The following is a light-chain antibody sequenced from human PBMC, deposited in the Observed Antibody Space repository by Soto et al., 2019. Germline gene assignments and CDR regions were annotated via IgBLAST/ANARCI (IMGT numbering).Light chain of an antibody. CDR1: QSISNW. CDR3: QQYNTYSYT. J-gene: IGKJ2*01. Sequence: DIQMTQSPSTLSASVGDRVTITCRASQSISNWLAWYQQRPGKAPKLLIYDASTLESWVPSRFSGSGSGTEFTLTISGLRPDDFATYYCQQYNTYSYTFGQETTLEIK. V-gene: IGKV1-5*01. CDR2: DAS.